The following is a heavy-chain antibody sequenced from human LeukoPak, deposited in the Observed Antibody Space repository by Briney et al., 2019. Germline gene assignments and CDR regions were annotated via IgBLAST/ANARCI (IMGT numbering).Heavy chain of an antibody. V-gene: IGHV3-23*01. CDR1: GFTFSSYA. D-gene: IGHD7-27*01. CDR2: ISVSGGST. CDR3: ATVVGRGSGDPD. Sequence: GGSLRLSCASSGFTFSSYAMSCVRQAPGKGLEWVSTISVSGGSTYYADSVKGRFTISRDNSKNTLYLQMNSLRAEDTAVYYCATVVGRGSGDPDWGQGTLVTVSS. J-gene: IGHJ4*02.